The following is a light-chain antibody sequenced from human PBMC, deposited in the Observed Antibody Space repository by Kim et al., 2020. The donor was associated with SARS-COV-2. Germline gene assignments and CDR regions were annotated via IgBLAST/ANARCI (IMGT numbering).Light chain of an antibody. J-gene: IGKJ5*01. Sequence: SPGERATLSCRASRSITSNYLAWYQQKPGQAPRLLIYIAYTKATGIPDRFSGSGSGTEFTLTISRLEPEDFAVYYCHQYGSSPSTFGQGTRLEIK. V-gene: IGKV3-20*01. CDR3: HQYGSSPST. CDR2: IAY. CDR1: RSITSNY.